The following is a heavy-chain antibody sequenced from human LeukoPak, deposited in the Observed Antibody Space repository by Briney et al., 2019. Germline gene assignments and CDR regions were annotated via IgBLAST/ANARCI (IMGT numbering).Heavy chain of an antibody. D-gene: IGHD2-2*02. CDR2: ISGSGGST. Sequence: GGSLRLSCTASGFTFSNYAMSWVRQAPGKGLEWVSAISGSGGSTYNADSVKGRFTVSRDNSKNTLYLQMNSLRAEDTAVYYCAKDQEDCSSTSCYSGINYYHYHMDVWGKGTTVTVSS. CDR3: AKDQEDCSSTSCYSGINYYHYHMDV. V-gene: IGHV3-23*01. J-gene: IGHJ6*03. CDR1: GFTFSNYA.